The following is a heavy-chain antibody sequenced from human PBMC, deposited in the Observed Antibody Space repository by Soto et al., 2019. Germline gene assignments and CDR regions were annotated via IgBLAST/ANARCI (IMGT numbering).Heavy chain of an antibody. CDR2: IDTVSGAA. V-gene: IGHV1-69*01. CDR1: GGTFGSYA. J-gene: IGHJ4*02. CDR3: LTALGCRSTCCTLDC. Sequence: QVQLVQSGAEVNKPGSSVKVSCKASGGTFGSYAFSWVRQAPGQGLEWMGGIDTVSGAAPYAQKLQGRVTITADESTSTAYMELSSLSSHDTAVYYCLTALGCRSTCCTLDCWGQRT. D-gene: IGHD2-2*01.